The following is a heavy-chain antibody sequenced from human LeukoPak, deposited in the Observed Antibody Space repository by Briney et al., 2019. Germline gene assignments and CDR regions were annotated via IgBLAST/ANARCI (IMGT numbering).Heavy chain of an antibody. D-gene: IGHD3-22*01. CDR1: GFTFSSYA. CDR2: ISYDGSNK. V-gene: IGHV3-30-3*01. J-gene: IGHJ4*02. Sequence: GGSLGLSCAASGFTFSSYAMHWVRQAPGKGLEWVAVISYDGSNKYYADSVKGRFTISRDNSKNTLYLQMNSLRAEDTAVYYCARGEDYYDSSGYAFDYWGQGTLVTVSS. CDR3: ARGEDYYDSSGYAFDY.